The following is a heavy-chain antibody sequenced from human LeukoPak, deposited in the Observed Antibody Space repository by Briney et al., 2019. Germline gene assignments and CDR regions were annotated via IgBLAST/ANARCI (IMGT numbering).Heavy chain of an antibody. CDR3: ARGQWLVPLAF. J-gene: IGHJ4*02. CDR2: IFYSETT. Sequence: SETLSLTCTVSGGSVSSSSYYWGWIRQPPGKGLEWIGSIFYSETTYYSPSLKSRITISVDTSTNQFSLKLSSVTAADTAVYFCARGQWLVPLAFWGQGILVTVSS. D-gene: IGHD6-19*01. V-gene: IGHV4-39*01. CDR1: GGSVSSSSYY.